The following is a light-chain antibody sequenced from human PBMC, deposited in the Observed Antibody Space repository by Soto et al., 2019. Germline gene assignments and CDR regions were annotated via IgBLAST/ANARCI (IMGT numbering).Light chain of an antibody. J-gene: IGKJ2*01. Sequence: EIVLTQSPGTLSLSPGERATLSCRASQSVSSAYLAWYQQIPGQAPRLLIYGASSRATGIPDRFSGSGSGTDFALTISGLEPQEFAVYYCQQSGSSFYTFGQGTMLEIK. CDR2: GAS. CDR3: QQSGSSFYT. CDR1: QSVSSAY. V-gene: IGKV3-20*01.